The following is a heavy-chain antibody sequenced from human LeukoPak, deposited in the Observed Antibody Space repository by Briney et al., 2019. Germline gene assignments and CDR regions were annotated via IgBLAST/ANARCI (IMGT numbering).Heavy chain of an antibody. CDR2: IRSKAYGGTT. D-gene: IGHD2-21*02. J-gene: IGHJ6*03. CDR3: ARARGGDYRLYYYYMDV. CDR1: GFTFGDYG. Sequence: PGGSLRLSCTTSGFTFGDYGMSWVRQAPGKGLEWVGFIRSKAYGGTTENAASVKGRFTISRDDSKSIAYLQMNSLKTEDTAVYYCARARGGDYRLYYYYMDVWGKGTTVTISS. V-gene: IGHV3-49*04.